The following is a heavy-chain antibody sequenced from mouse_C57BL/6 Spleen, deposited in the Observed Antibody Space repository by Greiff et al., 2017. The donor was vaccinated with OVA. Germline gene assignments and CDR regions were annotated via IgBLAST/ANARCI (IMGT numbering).Heavy chain of an antibody. CDR1: GYTFTSYW. V-gene: IGHV1-52*01. Sequence: QVQLQQSGAELVRPGSSVKLSCKASGYTFTSYWMHWVKQRPIQGLEWIGNIDPSDSETHYNQKFKDKATLTVDKSSSTAYMQLSSLTSEDSAVYYCARTPYYGKGYFDVWGTGTTVTVSS. CDR2: IDPSDSET. D-gene: IGHD1-1*01. J-gene: IGHJ1*03. CDR3: ARTPYYGKGYFDV.